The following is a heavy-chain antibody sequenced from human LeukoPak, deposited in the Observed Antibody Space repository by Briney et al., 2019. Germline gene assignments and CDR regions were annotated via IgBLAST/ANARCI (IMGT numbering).Heavy chain of an antibody. CDR1: GYNFFTYG. V-gene: IGHV1-2*06. D-gene: IGHD3-16*02. Sequence: GASVKVSCKASGYNFFTYGITWVRQAPGQGLEWMGRINPNSGGTNYAQKFQGRVTMTRDTSISTAYMELSRLRSDDTAVYYCARDNVIRWGQGTLVTVSS. CDR2: INPNSGGT. J-gene: IGHJ4*02. CDR3: ARDNVIR.